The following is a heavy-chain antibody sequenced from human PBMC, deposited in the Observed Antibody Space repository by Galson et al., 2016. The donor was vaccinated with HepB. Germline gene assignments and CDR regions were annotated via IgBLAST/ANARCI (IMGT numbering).Heavy chain of an antibody. D-gene: IGHD1-14*01. Sequence: SLRLSCAASGFTFSSHSMNWVRQAPGKGLEWFSYISSSGSTIHYADSVKGRFTISRDNAKNSLYLQMNSLRDEDTAVYYCARGRNPGREAYDYWGQGTLVTVSS. J-gene: IGHJ4*02. CDR3: ARGRNPGREAYDY. V-gene: IGHV3-48*02. CDR2: ISSSGSTI. CDR1: GFTFSSHS.